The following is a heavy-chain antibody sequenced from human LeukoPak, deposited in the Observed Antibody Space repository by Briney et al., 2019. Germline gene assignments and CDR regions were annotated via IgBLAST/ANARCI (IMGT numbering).Heavy chain of an antibody. CDR1: GGSISNGDYY. Sequence: SETLSLTCTVSGGSISNGDYYWGWIRQPPGKGLEWIGSIYYSGSTNYNPSLKSRVTISVDTSKNQFSLKLSSVTAADTAVYYCARTSENFDYWGQGTLVTVSS. CDR2: IYYSGST. V-gene: IGHV4-39*07. CDR3: ARTSENFDY. D-gene: IGHD1-14*01. J-gene: IGHJ4*02.